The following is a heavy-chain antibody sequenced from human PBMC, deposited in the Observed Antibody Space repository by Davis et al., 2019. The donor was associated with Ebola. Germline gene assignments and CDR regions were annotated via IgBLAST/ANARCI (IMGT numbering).Heavy chain of an antibody. CDR2: INHSGST. V-gene: IGHV4-34*01. CDR3: ARSGYSLSPLKQTNWFDP. D-gene: IGHD5-18*01. CDR1: GGSFSGYY. Sequence: SETLSLTCAVYGGSFSGYYWSWIRQPPGKGLEWIGEINHSGSTNYNPSLKSRVTISVDTSKNQFSLKLSSVTAADTAVYYCARSGYSLSPLKQTNWFDPWGQGTLVTVSS. J-gene: IGHJ5*02.